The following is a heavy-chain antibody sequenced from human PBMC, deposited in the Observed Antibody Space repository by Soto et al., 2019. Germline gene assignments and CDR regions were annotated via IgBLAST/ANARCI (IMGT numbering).Heavy chain of an antibody. CDR1: GGFTSTNNW. CDR2: AYHSGST. J-gene: IGHJ4*02. CDR3: ARSPPSSYYGGSGTFDY. Sequence: QLQLQESGPGLVRPSGTLSLTCAVSGGFTSTNNWWSWVRQHPGKGLEWIGDAYHSGSTEYNPSLKSRVSISVDKSKNQISLKLTSATAADTAVYYCARSPPSSYYGGSGTFDYWGQGTLVTGSS. D-gene: IGHD3-10*01. V-gene: IGHV4-4*02.